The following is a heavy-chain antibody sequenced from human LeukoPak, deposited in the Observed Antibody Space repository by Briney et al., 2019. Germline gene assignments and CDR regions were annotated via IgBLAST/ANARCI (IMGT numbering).Heavy chain of an antibody. Sequence: SVKVSCKASGGTFSSYAISWVRQAPGQGLEWMGGIIPIFGTANYAQKFQGRVTITADKSTSTAYMELSSLRSEDTAVYYCAREDSSGYYYHYWGQGTLVTVSS. D-gene: IGHD3-22*01. CDR1: GGTFSSYA. J-gene: IGHJ4*02. CDR2: IIPIFGTA. V-gene: IGHV1-69*06. CDR3: AREDSSGYYYHY.